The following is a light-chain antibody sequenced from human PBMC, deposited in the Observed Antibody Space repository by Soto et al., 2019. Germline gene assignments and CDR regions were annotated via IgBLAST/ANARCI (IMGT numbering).Light chain of an antibody. Sequence: EIVLPQSPATLSLSPGERATLSCRASQSVSSYLAWYQQKPGQAPRLLIYDASNRATGIPARFSGSGSGTDFTLTISSLEPEDFAVYYCQQRRDWPQLTFGGGTKVEIK. CDR1: QSVSSY. V-gene: IGKV3-11*01. J-gene: IGKJ4*01. CDR2: DAS. CDR3: QQRRDWPQLT.